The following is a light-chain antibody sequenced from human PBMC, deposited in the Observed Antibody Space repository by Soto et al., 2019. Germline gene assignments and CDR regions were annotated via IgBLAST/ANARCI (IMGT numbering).Light chain of an antibody. CDR2: YNS. CDR1: DSGSKS. CDR3: HVWDTSSDHPV. J-gene: IGLJ2*01. V-gene: IGLV3-21*04. Sequence: SYELTQPPSVSVAPGKTARISCGGNDSGSKSVHWYQQKPGQAPVLVIYYNSDRPSGIPERFSGSNSGNTATLTISRVEAGDEADYYCHVWDTSSDHPVFGGGTKLTVL.